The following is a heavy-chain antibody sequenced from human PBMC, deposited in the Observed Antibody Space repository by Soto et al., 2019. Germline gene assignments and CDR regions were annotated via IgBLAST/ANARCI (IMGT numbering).Heavy chain of an antibody. CDR3: ARVSLDTPLYGRPREGYYYYYYMDA. CDR1: GGSISSGGYY. D-gene: IGHD4-17*01. J-gene: IGHJ6*03. Sequence: SETLSLTCTVSGGSISSGGYYWSWIRQHPGKGLEWIGYIYYSGSTYYNPSLKSRVTISVDTSKNQFSLKLSSVTAADTAVYYCARVSLDTPLYGRPREGYYYYYYMDAWGKGTTVTVSS. CDR2: IYYSGST. V-gene: IGHV4-31*03.